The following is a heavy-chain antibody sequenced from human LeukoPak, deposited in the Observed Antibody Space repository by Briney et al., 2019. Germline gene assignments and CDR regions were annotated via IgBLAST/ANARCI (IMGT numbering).Heavy chain of an antibody. D-gene: IGHD2-2*01. V-gene: IGHV1-2*02. J-gene: IGHJ6*02. CDR2: INPNTGGT. CDR1: GYTFTDYY. CDR3: ARVGGYCTTDSCSYGMDV. Sequence: EASVKVSCKASGYTFTDYYMHWVRQAPGQGLEWMGWINPNTGGTNYAQKFQGRVTMTRDTSISTAYMELSRLRSDDTAVYYCARVGGYCTTDSCSYGMDVWGQGTTVTVSS.